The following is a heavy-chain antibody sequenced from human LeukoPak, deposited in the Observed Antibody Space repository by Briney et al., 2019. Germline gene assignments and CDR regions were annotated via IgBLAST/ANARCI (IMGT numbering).Heavy chain of an antibody. Sequence: GGSLRLSCAASGFTVSSNYMSWVRQAPGKGLEWVSVIYSGGSTYYADSVKGRFTISRDNSKNTLYLQMNSLRAEDTAVYYCARDLIVGATLGSDYWGQGTLVIVSS. D-gene: IGHD1-26*01. CDR3: ARDLIVGATLGSDY. CDR2: IYSGGST. V-gene: IGHV3-53*01. J-gene: IGHJ4*02. CDR1: GFTVSSNY.